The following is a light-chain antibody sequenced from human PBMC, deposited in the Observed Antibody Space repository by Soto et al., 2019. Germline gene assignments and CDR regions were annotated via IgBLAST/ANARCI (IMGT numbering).Light chain of an antibody. J-gene: IGKJ1*01. Sequence: EVVMTQSPATLSVSPGERATLSCRASQSVSSSLAWYQQKPGQAPRLLIYGASTRATGIPARFSGSVSGTEFTLTISSLQSEDFAVYYCQQYNNWPSWTFGQGTKVDIK. CDR1: QSVSSS. CDR2: GAS. V-gene: IGKV3-15*01. CDR3: QQYNNWPSWT.